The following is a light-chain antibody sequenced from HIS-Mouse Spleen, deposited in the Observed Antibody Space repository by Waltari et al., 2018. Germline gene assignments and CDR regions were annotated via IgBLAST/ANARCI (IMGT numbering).Light chain of an antibody. J-gene: IGLJ2*01. CDR1: NIGSKS. V-gene: IGLV3-21*03. CDR3: QVWDSSSDHVV. CDR2: DDS. Sequence: SYVLTQPPSVSVAPGKTARITCGGNNIGSKSVHWYQQKPGQAPVLVVYDDSDRPSGLPERFSGSNSGITATLTISRVEAGDEADYYCQVWDSSSDHVVFGGGTKLTVL.